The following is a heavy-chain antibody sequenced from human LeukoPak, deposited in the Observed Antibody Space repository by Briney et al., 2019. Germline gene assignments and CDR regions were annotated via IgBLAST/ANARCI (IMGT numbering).Heavy chain of an antibody. CDR3: AREYIGNYYFDY. Sequence: HSGGSLRLSCAASGFTFSSYAMSWVRQTPGKGLEWVSAISGSGGSTYYADSVKGRFTVSRDNSKNTLYLQMNSLRAEDTAVYYCAREYIGNYYFDYWGQGTLVTVSS. D-gene: IGHD1-26*01. CDR1: GFTFSSYA. J-gene: IGHJ4*02. CDR2: ISGSGGST. V-gene: IGHV3-23*01.